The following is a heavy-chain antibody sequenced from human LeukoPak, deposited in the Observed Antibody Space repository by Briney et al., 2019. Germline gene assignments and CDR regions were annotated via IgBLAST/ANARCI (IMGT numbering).Heavy chain of an antibody. D-gene: IGHD2-2*01. CDR1: GFTFGDYA. Sequence: GGSLRLSCTASGFTFGDYAMSWFRQAPGKGLEWGGFIRSKAYGGTTEYAASVKGRFTISRDDSKSIAYLQMNSLKTEDTAVYYCTRTAIYCSSTSCYRGWFDPWGQGTLVTVSS. V-gene: IGHV3-49*03. J-gene: IGHJ5*02. CDR3: TRTAIYCSSTSCYRGWFDP. CDR2: IRSKAYGGTT.